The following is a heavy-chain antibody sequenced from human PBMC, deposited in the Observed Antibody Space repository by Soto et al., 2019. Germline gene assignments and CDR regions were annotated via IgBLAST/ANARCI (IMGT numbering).Heavy chain of an antibody. V-gene: IGHV3-23*01. CDR3: AKAPTGYGSGSYYPYYFDY. CDR2: ISGSGGST. Sequence: GGSLRLSCAASGFTFGSYAMSWVRQAPGKGLEWVSAISGSGGSTYYADSMKGRFTISRDNSKNTLYLQMNSLRAEDTAVYYGAKAPTGYGSGSYYPYYFDYCGHGTLVTVSS. J-gene: IGHJ4*01. CDR1: GFTFGSYA. D-gene: IGHD3-10*01.